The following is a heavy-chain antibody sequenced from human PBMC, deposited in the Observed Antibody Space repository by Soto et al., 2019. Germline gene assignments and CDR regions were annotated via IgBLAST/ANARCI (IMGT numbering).Heavy chain of an antibody. D-gene: IGHD3-10*01. CDR3: ARRMYYYGSGSYYSSTYYYYYMDV. V-gene: IGHV1-18*01. CDR1: GYTFTSYG. CDR2: ISAYNGNT. J-gene: IGHJ6*03. Sequence: QVQLVQSGAEVKKPGASVKVSCKASGYTFTSYGISWVRQAPGQGLEWMGWISAYNGNTNYAQKLQGRVTMTTDTSTSTAYMELGSLRSDDTAVYYCARRMYYYGSGSYYSSTYYYYYMDVWGKGTTVTVSS.